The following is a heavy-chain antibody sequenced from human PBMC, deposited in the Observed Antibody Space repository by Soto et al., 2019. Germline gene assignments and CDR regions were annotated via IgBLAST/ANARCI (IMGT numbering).Heavy chain of an antibody. D-gene: IGHD1-1*01. CDR2: ISGSGRTI. V-gene: IGHV3-48*03. CDR3: ARGKAGSTQGYNWFDP. CDR1: GFTFSSYE. Sequence: GGSLRLSCAASGFTFSSYEMNWVRQAPGKGLEWVSYISGSGRTIYNADSVKGRFTISRDNAKNSLYLQMNSLRVEDTAVYYCARGKAGSTQGYNWFDPWGHGTLVTVSS. J-gene: IGHJ5*02.